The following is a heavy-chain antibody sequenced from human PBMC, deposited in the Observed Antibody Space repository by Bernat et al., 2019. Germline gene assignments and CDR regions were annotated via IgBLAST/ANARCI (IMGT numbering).Heavy chain of an antibody. CDR2: INHSGST. V-gene: IGHV4-34*01. J-gene: IGHJ4*02. Sequence: QVQLQQWGAGLLKPSETLSLTCAVYGGSFSGYYWSWIRQPPGKGLEWIVEINHSGSTNYNPSLKSRVTISVDTSKNQFSLKLSSVTAADTAVYYCARSVAGVLDYWGQGTLVTVSS. CDR1: GGSFSGYY. CDR3: ARSVAGVLDY. D-gene: IGHD6-19*01.